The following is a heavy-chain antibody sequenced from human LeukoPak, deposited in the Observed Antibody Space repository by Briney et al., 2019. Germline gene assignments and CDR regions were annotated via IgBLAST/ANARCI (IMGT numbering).Heavy chain of an antibody. CDR1: GGSTSSYY. Sequence: SETLSLTCTVSGGSTSSYYWSWIRQPPGKGLEWIGYIYYSGSTNYNPSLKSRVTISVDTSKNQFSLKLSSVTAADTAVYYCARGNHLHWYFDLWGRGTLVTVSS. D-gene: IGHD1-14*01. CDR2: IYYSGST. CDR3: ARGNHLHWYFDL. V-gene: IGHV4-59*01. J-gene: IGHJ2*01.